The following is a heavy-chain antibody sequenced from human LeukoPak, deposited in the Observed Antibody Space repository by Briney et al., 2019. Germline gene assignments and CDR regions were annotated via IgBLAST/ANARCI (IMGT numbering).Heavy chain of an antibody. V-gene: IGHV3-7*03. J-gene: IGHJ4*02. D-gene: IGHD3-16*01. CDR1: GFTFSSYW. CDR2: IKQDGSEK. CDR3: ARDGGGYVWGSPWDY. Sequence: GGSLRLSCAASGFTFSSYWMSWVRQAPGKGLEWVANIKQDGSEKYYVDSVKGRFTISRDNAKNSLYLQMNSLRAEDTAVYYCARDGGGYVWGSPWDYWGQGTLVTVSS.